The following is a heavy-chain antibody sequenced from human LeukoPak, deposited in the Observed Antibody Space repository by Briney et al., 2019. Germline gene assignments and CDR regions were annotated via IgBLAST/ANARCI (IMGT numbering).Heavy chain of an antibody. J-gene: IGHJ4*02. V-gene: IGHV4-34*01. D-gene: IGHD3-22*01. CDR3: AREGAPNYYYDSSGYYLDY. CDR1: GGSFSGYY. CDR2: IKHSGST. Sequence: SETLSLTCAVYGGSFSGYYWSWIRQPPGKGLEWIGEIKHSGSTTNNPSLKSRVTMSVDASKNQFSLKLSSVTAADTAVYYCAREGAPNYYYDSSGYYLDYWGQGTLVTVSS.